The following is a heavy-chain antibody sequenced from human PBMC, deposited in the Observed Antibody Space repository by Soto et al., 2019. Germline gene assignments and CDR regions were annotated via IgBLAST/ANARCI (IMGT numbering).Heavy chain of an antibody. CDR1: GFTFTDYT. CDR2: INWYGDST. Sequence: EVQLVESGGGVVQPGGSLRLSCAASGFTFTDYTMHWVRQAPGKGLEWVSLINWYGDSTYFADSVKGRFTISRDNSKNSLYLQMNSLRIEDTTLYYCAKGGGTTSGAVDVWGQGTMVTVSS. D-gene: IGHD1-7*01. V-gene: IGHV3-43*01. J-gene: IGHJ3*01. CDR3: AKGGGTTSGAVDV.